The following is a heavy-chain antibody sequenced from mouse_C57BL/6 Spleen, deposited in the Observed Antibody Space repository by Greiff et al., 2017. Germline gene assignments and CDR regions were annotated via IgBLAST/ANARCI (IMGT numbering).Heavy chain of an antibody. V-gene: IGHV1-61*01. J-gene: IGHJ1*03. CDR1: GYTFTSYW. Sequence: QFQLQQPGAELVRPGSSVKLSCKASGYTFTSYWMDWVKQRPGQGLEWIGNIYPSDSETHYNQKFKDKATLTVDKSSSTAYMQLSSLTSEDSAVYCCARGPFDVWGTRTTVNGSS. CDR3: ARGPFDV. CDR2: IYPSDSET.